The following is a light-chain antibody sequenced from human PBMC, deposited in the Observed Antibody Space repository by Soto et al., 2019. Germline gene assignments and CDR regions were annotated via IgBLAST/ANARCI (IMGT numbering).Light chain of an antibody. CDR1: SSDVGGYNY. J-gene: IGLJ1*01. CDR3: SSYTTGNGPQIV. CDR2: DVS. V-gene: IGLV2-14*01. Sequence: QSALTQPASVSGSPGQSITISCTGTSSDVGGYNYVSWYQQHPGKAPKFMIYDVSNRPSGVSNRFSGSKSVYTAHLPISGLQAEDEVVYYCSSYTTGNGPQIVVGTGTQLIVL.